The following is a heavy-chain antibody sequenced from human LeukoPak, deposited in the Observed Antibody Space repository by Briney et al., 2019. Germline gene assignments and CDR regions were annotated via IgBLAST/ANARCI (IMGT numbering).Heavy chain of an antibody. CDR3: AKGLRWNYYGSGSYGGTDAFDI. CDR1: GFTFSNYY. Sequence: PGGSLRFSCATSGFTFSNYYMSWIRQAPGKGLEWVSAISGSGGSTYYADSVKGRFTISRDNSKNTLYLQMNSLRAEDTAVYYCAKGLRWNYYGSGSYGGTDAFDIWGQGTMVTVSS. J-gene: IGHJ3*02. V-gene: IGHV3-23*01. D-gene: IGHD3-10*01. CDR2: ISGSGGST.